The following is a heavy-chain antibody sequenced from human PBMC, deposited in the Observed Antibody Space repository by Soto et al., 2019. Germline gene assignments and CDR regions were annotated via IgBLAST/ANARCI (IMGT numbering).Heavy chain of an antibody. CDR2: IYYSGST. CDR3: ARSRVYYDSNPYYFDY. D-gene: IGHD3-22*01. V-gene: IGHV4-39*01. J-gene: IGHJ4*02. CDR1: GGSISSSSYY. Sequence: SETLSLTCTVSGGSISSSSYYWGWIRQPPGKGLEWIGSIYYSGSTYYNPSLKSRVTISVDTSKNQFSLKLSSVTAADTAVYYCARSRVYYDSNPYYFDYWCQGTLVTVSS.